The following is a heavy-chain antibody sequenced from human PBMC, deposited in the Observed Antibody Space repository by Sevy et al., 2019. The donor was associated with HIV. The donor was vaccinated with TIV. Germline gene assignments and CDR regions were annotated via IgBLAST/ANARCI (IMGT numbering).Heavy chain of an antibody. J-gene: IGHJ4*02. CDR3: ARVVGRGEYLIYAYLDY. Sequence: GGYLRLSCAASGFSFSYYPMHWVRQAPGKGLEWVALISYDGVNQYYAASVKGRFTVSRVNSKNTLYMEMNNLRPEDMALYYCARVVGRGEYLIYAYLDYWGQGTPVTVSS. V-gene: IGHV3-30*01. CDR2: ISYDGVNQ. D-gene: IGHD2-15*01. CDR1: GFSFSYYP.